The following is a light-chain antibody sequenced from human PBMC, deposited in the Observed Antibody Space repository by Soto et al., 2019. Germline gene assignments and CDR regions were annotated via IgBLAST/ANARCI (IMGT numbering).Light chain of an antibody. CDR1: QSISNR. J-gene: IGKJ1*01. V-gene: IGKV1-5*01. CDR3: QHYGGMWA. CDR2: DAS. Sequence: DIQMTKSPSTLSASVGDRVTITCRASQSISNRLAWYQQKPGKAPKVVIYDASSLESGVPSRFSGSGSGTEVILTINSLQPDDFATYCCQHYGGMWAFGQGTKVEI.